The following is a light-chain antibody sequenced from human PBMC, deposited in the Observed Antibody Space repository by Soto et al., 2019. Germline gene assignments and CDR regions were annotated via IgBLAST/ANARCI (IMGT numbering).Light chain of an antibody. CDR2: ANN. CDR3: QSYDGSLGGAV. J-gene: IGLJ7*01. CDR1: SPNIGAGYD. Sequence: QSVLTQPPSVSGAPGQRVTISCTGSSPNIGAGYDVHWYQHLPGTAPKLLIYANNNRPSGVPDRFSASKSGTSASLAITGLQAEDEADYYCQSYDGSLGGAVFGGGTQLTV. V-gene: IGLV1-40*01.